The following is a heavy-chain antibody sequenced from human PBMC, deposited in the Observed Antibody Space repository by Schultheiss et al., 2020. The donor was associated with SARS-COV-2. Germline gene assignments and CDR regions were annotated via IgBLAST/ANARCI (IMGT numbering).Heavy chain of an antibody. V-gene: IGHV3-21*01. CDR3: ARDDCSGGSCYFHYYYYMDV. CDR1: GFTFSSYS. Sequence: GGSLRLSCAASGFTFSSYSMNWVRQAPGKGLEWVSSISSSSSYIYYADSVKGRFTISRDNAKNSQYLQMNSLRAEDTAVYYCARDDCSGGSCYFHYYYYMDVWGKGTTVTVSS. CDR2: ISSSSSYI. J-gene: IGHJ6*03. D-gene: IGHD2-15*01.